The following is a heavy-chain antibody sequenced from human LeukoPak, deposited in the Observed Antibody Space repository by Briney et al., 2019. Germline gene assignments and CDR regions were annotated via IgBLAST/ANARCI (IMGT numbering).Heavy chain of an antibody. CDR3: ARVAYDILTGPSGYYGMDV. CDR2: IYYSGST. CDR1: GGSISSYY. D-gene: IGHD3-9*01. V-gene: IGHV4-59*01. J-gene: IGHJ6*02. Sequence: SETLSLTCTVSGGSISSYYWSWIRQPPGKGLEWIGYIYYSGSTNYNPSLKSRVTISVGTSKNQFSLKLSSVTAADTAVYYCARVAYDILTGPSGYYGMDVWGQGTTVTVSS.